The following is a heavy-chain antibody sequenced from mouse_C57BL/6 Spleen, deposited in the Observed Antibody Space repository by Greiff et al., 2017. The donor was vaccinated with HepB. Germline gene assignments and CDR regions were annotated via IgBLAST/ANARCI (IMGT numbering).Heavy chain of an antibody. CDR3: ASSNWAWFAY. V-gene: IGHV1-18*01. CDR1: GYTFTDYN. CDR2: INPNNGGT. Sequence: EVQLKESGPELVKPGASVKIPCKASGYTFTDYNMDWVKQSHGKSLEWIGDINPNNGGTIYNQKFKGKATLTVDKSSSTAYMELRSLTSEDTAVYYCASSNWAWFAYWGQGTLVTVSA. J-gene: IGHJ3*01. D-gene: IGHD4-1*01.